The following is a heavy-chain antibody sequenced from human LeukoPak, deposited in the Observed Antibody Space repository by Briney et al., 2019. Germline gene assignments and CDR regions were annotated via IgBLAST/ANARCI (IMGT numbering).Heavy chain of an antibody. CDR2: IKSDGTA. CDR3: ARDGSYKLDY. D-gene: IGHD1-26*01. J-gene: IGHJ4*02. Sequence: PGGSLRLSCAASGLTFSGAWMHWVRQTPGKGLVWISRIKSDGTATYADSVRGRFTISRDNAKNTPYLQMNNLRADDTGIYYCARDGSYKLDYWGQGALVTVSS. V-gene: IGHV3-74*01. CDR1: GLTFSGAW.